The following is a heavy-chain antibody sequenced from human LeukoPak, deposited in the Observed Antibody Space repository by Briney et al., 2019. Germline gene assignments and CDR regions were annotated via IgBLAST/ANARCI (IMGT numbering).Heavy chain of an antibody. CDR2: IYPGDSDT. J-gene: IGHJ4*02. CDR1: GYSFTSYW. D-gene: IGHD2-2*01. Sequence: GESLKISCKGSGYSFTSYWIGWVRQMPGKGLEWMGIIYPGDSDTRYSPSFQGQVTISADKSISTAYLQWSSLEASDTAMCYCATLKQLPEYYFDYWGQGTLVTVSS. CDR3: ATLKQLPEYYFDY. V-gene: IGHV5-51*01.